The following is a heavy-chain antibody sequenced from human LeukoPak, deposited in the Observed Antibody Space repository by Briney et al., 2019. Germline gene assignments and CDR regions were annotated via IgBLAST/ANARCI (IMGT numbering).Heavy chain of an antibody. CDR3: AKELYGSGRVC. D-gene: IGHD3-10*01. CDR1: GGTFSSYA. V-gene: IGHV1-69*13. CDR2: IIPIFGTA. Sequence: SVTVSCTASGGTFSSYAISWVRQAPGQGLEWMGGIIPIFGTANYAQKFQGRVTITADESTSTAYMELSSLRSEDTAVYYCAKELYGSGRVCWGQGTLVTVSS. J-gene: IGHJ4*02.